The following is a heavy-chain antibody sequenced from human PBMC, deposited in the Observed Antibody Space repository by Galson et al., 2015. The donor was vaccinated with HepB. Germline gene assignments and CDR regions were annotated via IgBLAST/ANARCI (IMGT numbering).Heavy chain of an antibody. CDR2: FDPEDGET. Sequence: SLPFSCHVSGYHLTELSMHWVRQAPGKGLEWMGGFDPEDGETIYAQKFQGRVTMTEDTSTDTTYMELSSLRSEDTAVYYCATFTISYGMDVWGQGTTATVSS. V-gene: IGHV1-24*01. CDR3: ATFTISYGMDV. J-gene: IGHJ6*02. D-gene: IGHD3-9*01. CDR1: GYHLTELS.